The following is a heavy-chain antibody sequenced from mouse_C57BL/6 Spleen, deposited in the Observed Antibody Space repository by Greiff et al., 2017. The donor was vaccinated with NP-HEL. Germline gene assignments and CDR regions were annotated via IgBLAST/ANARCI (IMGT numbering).Heavy chain of an antibody. CDR1: GFTFSDYY. Sequence: EVHLVESEGGLVQPGSSMKLSCTASGFTFSDYYMAWVRQVPEKGLEWVANINYDGSSTYYLDSLKSRFIISRDNAKNILYLQMSSLKSEDTATYYCARVYYGYDTEAMDYWGQGTSVTVSS. CDR2: INYDGSST. D-gene: IGHD2-2*01. V-gene: IGHV5-16*01. J-gene: IGHJ4*01. CDR3: ARVYYGYDTEAMDY.